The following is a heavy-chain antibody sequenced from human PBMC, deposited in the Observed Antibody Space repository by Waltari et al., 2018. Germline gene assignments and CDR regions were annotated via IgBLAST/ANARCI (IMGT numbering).Heavy chain of an antibody. V-gene: IGHV3-74*01. Sequence: EVQLVESGGGLVQPGGSLRLSCAASGFTFSTYWMHGVRQVPGKGLVWVSRINSDGSSTSYADSVKGRFTISRDNAKNTLYLQMNSLRAEDTAVYYCARDGDSSSSLDAFDIWGQGTMVTVSS. D-gene: IGHD6-6*01. CDR2: INSDGSST. CDR3: ARDGDSSSSLDAFDI. J-gene: IGHJ3*02. CDR1: GFTFSTYW.